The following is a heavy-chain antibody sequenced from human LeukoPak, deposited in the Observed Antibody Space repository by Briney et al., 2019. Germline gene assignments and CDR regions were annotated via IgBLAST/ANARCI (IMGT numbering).Heavy chain of an antibody. CDR1: GFTFSSYS. CDR2: ISSSSSYI. Sequence: PGGSLRLSCAASGFTFSSYSMNWVRQAPGKGLEWVSSISSSSSYIYYADSVKGRFTISRDNAKNSLYLQMNSLRAEDTAVYYCARPPYYYDSSGYPFDYWGQGTLVTVSS. V-gene: IGHV3-21*01. CDR3: ARPPYYYDSSGYPFDY. D-gene: IGHD3-22*01. J-gene: IGHJ4*02.